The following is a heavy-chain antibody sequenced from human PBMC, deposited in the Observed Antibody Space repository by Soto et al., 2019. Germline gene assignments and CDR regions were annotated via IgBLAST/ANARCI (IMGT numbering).Heavy chain of an antibody. D-gene: IGHD3-9*01. Sequence: QVQLLQSGAEVKKPGASVRVSCKAYGYTFTDYYMHWVRQAPGQGLAWMGWINPNSGDKRYAQKFQVRVTRTRDTSINTAYIEMSSLRSDDTAVYYCARGDILTGPSHAFDSWGQGTLVTVSS. J-gene: IGHJ4*02. CDR3: ARGDILTGPSHAFDS. CDR2: INPNSGDK. V-gene: IGHV1-2*02. CDR1: GYTFTDYY.